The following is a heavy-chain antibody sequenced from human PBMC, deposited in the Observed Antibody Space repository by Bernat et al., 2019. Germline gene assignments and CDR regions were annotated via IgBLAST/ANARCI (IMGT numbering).Heavy chain of an antibody. J-gene: IGHJ4*02. Sequence: QVQLQESVPGLVKLSGTLSLTCAVPGGSISSSNWWSWVRQSPGKGLEWIGEIYHSGSTNYNPSLKSRVTISVDKSKNQFALKLSSVTAADTAGYYCVRGTYYYGSGSYLYYFDYWGQGTLVTVSS. CDR1: GGSISSSNW. D-gene: IGHD3-10*01. CDR2: IYHSGST. CDR3: VRGTYYYGSGSYLYYFDY. V-gene: IGHV4-4*02.